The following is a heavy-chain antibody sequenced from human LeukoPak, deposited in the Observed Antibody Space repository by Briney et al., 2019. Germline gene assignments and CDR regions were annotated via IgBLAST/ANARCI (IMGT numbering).Heavy chain of an antibody. J-gene: IGHJ4*02. CDR2: ISSSGSTI. CDR1: GFTFSDYY. V-gene: IGHV3-11*01. Sequence: GGSLRLSCAASGFTFSDYYMSWIRQAPGKGLEWVSYISSSGSTIYYADSVKGRFTISRDNAKNSLYLQMNSLRAEDTAVYYCARDSPYYYDSSGYYYENDYWGQGTLVTVSS. CDR3: ARDSPYYYDSSGYYYENDY. D-gene: IGHD3-22*01.